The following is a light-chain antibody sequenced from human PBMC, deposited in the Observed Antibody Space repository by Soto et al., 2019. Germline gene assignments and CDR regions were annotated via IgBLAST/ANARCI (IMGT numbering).Light chain of an antibody. V-gene: IGKV4-1*01. Sequence: DIVMTQSPDSLAVSLGERATINCKSSQSVLYSSINKNYLAWYQQKPGQPPKLLIYWASTRESGVPGRFSGSWSVTDFTLTITSLQDEDVAVYSCQQYYSPPPTFGQGTKVEIK. CDR1: QSVLYSSINKNY. CDR3: QQYYSPPPT. CDR2: WAS. J-gene: IGKJ1*01.